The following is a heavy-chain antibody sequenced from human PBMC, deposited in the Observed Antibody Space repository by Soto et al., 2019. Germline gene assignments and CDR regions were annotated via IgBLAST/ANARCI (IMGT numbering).Heavy chain of an antibody. V-gene: IGHV3-9*01. CDR3: AKGQSSIYYGSRHYYYGMDV. Sequence: EVKLVESGGGLVQSGRSLRLSCAASGFTFDDYAMHWVRQAPGKGLEWVSGISWDSGTVDYADSVKGRFTISRDNAKNSLYLRMNSLRVEDTALYYCAKGQSSIYYGSRHYYYGMDVWGQGTTVTVSS. CDR1: GFTFDDYA. CDR2: ISWDSGTV. J-gene: IGHJ6*02. D-gene: IGHD3-22*01.